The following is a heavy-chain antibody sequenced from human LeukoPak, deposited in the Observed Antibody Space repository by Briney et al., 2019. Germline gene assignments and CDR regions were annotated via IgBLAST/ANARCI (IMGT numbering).Heavy chain of an antibody. CDR2: ISGSGRET. V-gene: IGHV3-23*01. D-gene: IGHD4-17*01. J-gene: IGHJ4*02. CDR3: ARYMTSVTTGIEY. Sequence: GGSLRLSCAASGFTFSSYGTSWVRQPPGKGLEWVSAISGSGRETYYAGSVKGRFAISRDNSKNTLYLQMNSLRAEDTAVYYCARYMTSVTTGIEYWGQGTLITVSS. CDR1: GFTFSSYG.